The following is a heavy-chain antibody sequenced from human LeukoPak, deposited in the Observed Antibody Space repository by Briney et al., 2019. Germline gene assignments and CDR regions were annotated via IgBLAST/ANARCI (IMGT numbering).Heavy chain of an antibody. Sequence: GGSLRLSCAASRFTFSNYAMSWVRQAPGKGLEWVSTISDSGGNTYYADSVKGRFTISRDNAKNSLYLQMNSLRDEDTAVYYCARSTYCGGDCYPALGYWGQGTPVTVSS. CDR2: ISDSGGNT. CDR3: ARSTYCGGDCYPALGY. CDR1: RFTFSNYA. D-gene: IGHD2-21*02. V-gene: IGHV3-23*01. J-gene: IGHJ4*02.